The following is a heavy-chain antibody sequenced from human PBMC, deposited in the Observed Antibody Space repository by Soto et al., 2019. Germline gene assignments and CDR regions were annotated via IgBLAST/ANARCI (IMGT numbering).Heavy chain of an antibody. CDR3: ARSRGIAVAGT. J-gene: IGHJ4*02. CDR2: IWYDGSNK. V-gene: IGHV3-33*01. CDR1: GFTFSSYG. D-gene: IGHD6-19*01. Sequence: GGSLRLSCAASGFTFSSYGMHWVRQAPGKGLEWVAVIWYDGSNKYYADSVKGRFTISRDNSKNTLYLQMNSLRAEDTAVYYCARSRGIAVAGTWGQGTLVTVS.